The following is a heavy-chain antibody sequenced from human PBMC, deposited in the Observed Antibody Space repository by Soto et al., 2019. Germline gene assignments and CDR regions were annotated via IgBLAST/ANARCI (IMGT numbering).Heavy chain of an antibody. V-gene: IGHV1-2*04. J-gene: IGHJ3*02. CDR2: INPNSGGT. D-gene: IGHD3-16*02. CDR3: ARAMDSYDYIWGSYRYDAFDI. Sequence: QVQLVQSGAEVKKPGASVKVSCKASGYTFTGYYMHWVRQAPGQGLEWMGWINPNSGGTNYAQKFPGWVTLTRDPSISTAYMELSRLKSDDTAVYYCARAMDSYDYIWGSYRYDAFDIWGQGTMVTVSS. CDR1: GYTFTGYY.